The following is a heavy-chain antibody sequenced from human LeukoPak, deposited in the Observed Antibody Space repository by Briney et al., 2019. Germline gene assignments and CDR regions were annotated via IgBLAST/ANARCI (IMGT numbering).Heavy chain of an antibody. CDR3: ARADTLATAGYGLDV. V-gene: IGHV4-30-2*01. CDR1: GGSISSGGYS. Sequence: SQTLSLTCAVSGGSISSGGYSWSWIRQPPGKGLEWIGYIHHSGSTYYNPSLKSRVTISVDRSKTQFSLKLSSVTAADTAMYYCARADTLATAGYGLDVWGQGTSVTVSS. CDR2: IHHSGST. D-gene: IGHD6-13*01. J-gene: IGHJ6*02.